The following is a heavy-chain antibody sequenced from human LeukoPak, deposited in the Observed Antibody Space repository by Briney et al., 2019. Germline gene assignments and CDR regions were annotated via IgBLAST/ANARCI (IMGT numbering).Heavy chain of an antibody. CDR1: GYTFTSYG. CDR2: ISAYNGNT. Sequence: ASVKVSCKASGYTFTSYGISWVRQAPGQGLEWMGWISAYNGNTNYAQKLQGRVTMTTDTSTSTAYMELRSLRSDDTAVYYCAGDGFLNYDILTGYYAVPHSFDYWGQGTLVTVSS. V-gene: IGHV1-18*01. CDR3: AGDGFLNYDILTGYYAVPHSFDY. J-gene: IGHJ4*02. D-gene: IGHD3-9*01.